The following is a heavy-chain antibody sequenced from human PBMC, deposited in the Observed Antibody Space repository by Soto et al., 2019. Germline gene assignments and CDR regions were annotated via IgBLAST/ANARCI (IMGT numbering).Heavy chain of an antibody. J-gene: IGHJ6*02. V-gene: IGHV4-39*01. CDR1: GGSVSSRSYY. D-gene: IGHD6-6*01. CDR3: ARVISSSSSLGLPYYYYGMDV. Sequence: SETLSLTCTVSGGSVSSRSYYWGWIRQPPGKGLEWIGSIYYSGSTYYNPSLNSRITMSVDTSKSQFSLKLSSVTAADTAVYYCARVISSSSSLGLPYYYYGMDVWGQGTTVTVSS. CDR2: IYYSGST.